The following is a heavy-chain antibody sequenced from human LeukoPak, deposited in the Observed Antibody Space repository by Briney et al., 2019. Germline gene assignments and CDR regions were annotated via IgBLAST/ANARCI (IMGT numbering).Heavy chain of an antibody. CDR3: ASRLGIAAAGTRNPAWFDP. D-gene: IGHD6-13*01. J-gene: IGHJ5*02. CDR2: INHSGST. CDR1: GGSFSGYY. Sequence: PSETLSLTCAVYGGSFSGYYWSWIRQPPGKGLEWIGEINHSGSTNYNPSLKSRVTISVDTSKNQFSLKLSSVTAADTAVYYCASRLGIAAAGTRNPAWFDPWGQGTLVTVSS. V-gene: IGHV4-34*01.